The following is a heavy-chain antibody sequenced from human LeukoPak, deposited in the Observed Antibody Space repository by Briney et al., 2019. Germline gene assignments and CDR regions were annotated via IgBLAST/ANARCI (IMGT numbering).Heavy chain of an antibody. CDR1: GFTFSTYV. D-gene: IGHD6-6*01. CDR2: ISADGVYT. V-gene: IGHV3-23*01. J-gene: IGHJ4*02. Sequence: PGGSLRLSCGVSGFTFSTYVMNWVRQAPGKGLEWVSVISADGVYTYYADSVKGRFTISRDNSKNTLYLQMNSLRAGDTAVYYCAKAPTHDSSSAHYWGQGTLVTVSS. CDR3: AKAPTHDSSSAHY.